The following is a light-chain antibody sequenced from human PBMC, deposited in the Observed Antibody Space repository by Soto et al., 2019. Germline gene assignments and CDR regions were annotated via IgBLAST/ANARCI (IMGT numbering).Light chain of an antibody. CDR3: HSYDSSLTALVI. V-gene: IGLV1-40*01. Sequence: QSVLTQPPSVSGAPGQGVTISCTGSSSNIGAGYDVHWYQQLPGTAPKLLIYGNSNRPSGVPDRFSGSKSGTSASLAITGLQAADEALYYCHSYDSSLTALVIFGGGTKLTVL. CDR2: GNS. CDR1: SSNIGAGYD. J-gene: IGLJ2*01.